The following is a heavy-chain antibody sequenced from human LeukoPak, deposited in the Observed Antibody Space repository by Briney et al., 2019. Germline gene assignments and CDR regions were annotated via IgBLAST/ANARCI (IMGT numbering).Heavy chain of an antibody. Sequence: PSETLSLTCTLSGGSISSYYWSWIRQPPGKGLEWIGYIYYSGSTNYNPSLKSRVTISVDTSKNQFSLKLSSVTAADTAVYYCARDPIEYDSSGYDDWGQGTLVTVSS. CDR3: ARDPIEYDSSGYDD. CDR2: IYYSGST. V-gene: IGHV4-59*01. CDR1: GGSISSYY. D-gene: IGHD3-22*01. J-gene: IGHJ4*02.